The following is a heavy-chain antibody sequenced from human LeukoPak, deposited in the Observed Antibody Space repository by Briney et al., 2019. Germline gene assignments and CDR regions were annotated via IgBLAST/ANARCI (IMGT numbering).Heavy chain of an antibody. CDR2: ISYDGSNK. CDR3: AKFAGSYDSHDY. Sequence: PGGSLRLSCVASGFTFSSYGMHWVRQAPGKGLEWVAVISYDGSNKYYADSVKGRFTISRDNSKNTLYLQMNSLRAEDTAVYYCAKFAGSYDSHDYWGQGTLVTVSS. J-gene: IGHJ4*02. D-gene: IGHD3-10*01. CDR1: GFTFSSYG. V-gene: IGHV3-30*18.